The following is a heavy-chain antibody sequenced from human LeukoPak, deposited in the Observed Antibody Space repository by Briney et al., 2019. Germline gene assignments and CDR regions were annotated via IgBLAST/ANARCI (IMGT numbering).Heavy chain of an antibody. CDR2: ITSSGGDT. V-gene: IGHV3-23*01. Sequence: PGGALRLSCAASGFTFSSSPMSWVRQPPGKGLEWVAGITSSGGDTAYPDSVNGRFTISRDNSKNIVYLQMNRLRVDDTAVYYCSKKSSGLYPFAYWGLGTLVTVSS. D-gene: IGHD3-16*02. J-gene: IGHJ4*02. CDR1: GFTFSSSP. CDR3: SKKSSGLYPFAY.